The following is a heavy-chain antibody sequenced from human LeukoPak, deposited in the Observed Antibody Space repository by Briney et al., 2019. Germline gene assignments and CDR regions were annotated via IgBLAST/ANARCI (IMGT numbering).Heavy chain of an antibody. J-gene: IGHJ4*02. CDR1: NGSMTNNY. Sequence: SETLSLTCTVSNGSMTNNYWSWIRQPPGKGLEWIGYVYSSGSTIYIPSLKSRVTISIDTSKNQFSLKLISVTAADTAVYYCARLPPYSSSWYFDYWAREPWSPSPQ. D-gene: IGHD6-13*01. V-gene: IGHV4-59*12. CDR2: VYSSGST. CDR3: ARLPPYSSSWYFDY.